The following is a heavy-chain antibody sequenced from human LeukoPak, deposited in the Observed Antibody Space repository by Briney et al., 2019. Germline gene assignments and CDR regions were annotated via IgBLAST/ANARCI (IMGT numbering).Heavy chain of an antibody. CDR2: IYYTGST. V-gene: IGHV4-59*01. CDR1: GGSINSYY. Sequence: SETLSLTCTVSGGSINSYYWSWIRQPPGKGLEWIGYIYYTGSTNYDPSLKSRVTISVDTSKNQFSLKPSSVTAADTAVYYCARGDYYGSGSYYSYYYYGMDVWGQGTTVTVSS. CDR3: ARGDYYGSGSYYSYYYYGMDV. J-gene: IGHJ6*02. D-gene: IGHD3-10*01.